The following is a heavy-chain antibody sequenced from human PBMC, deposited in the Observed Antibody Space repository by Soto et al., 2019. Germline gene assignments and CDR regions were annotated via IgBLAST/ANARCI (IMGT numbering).Heavy chain of an antibody. V-gene: IGHV3-23*01. CDR2: ILVGGST. Sequence: PXGSLRLSCAAAGFTCSSYDMSWVRQAPGKGLEWVSTILVGGSTHYPDSVKGRFTISRDNSKNTVFLQMNSLTAGDTAVYYCAKATATGGGAFDICRQGTMVTVSS. J-gene: IGHJ3*02. CDR3: AKATATGGGAFDI. D-gene: IGHD2-8*02. CDR1: GFTCSSYD.